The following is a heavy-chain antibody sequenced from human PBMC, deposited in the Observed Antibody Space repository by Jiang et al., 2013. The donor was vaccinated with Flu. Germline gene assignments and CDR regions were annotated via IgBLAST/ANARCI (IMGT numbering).Heavy chain of an antibody. Sequence: VQLVESGGGVVQPGRSLRLSCAASGFTFSSYAMHWVRQAPGKGLEWVAVISYDGSNKYYADSVKGRFTISRDNSKNTLYLQMNSLRAEDTAVYYCARDGGGTMGISGYFDYWGQGTLVTVSS. CDR2: ISYDGSNK. D-gene: IGHD1-14*01. V-gene: IGHV3-30-3*01. CDR1: GFTFSSYA. CDR3: ARDGGGTMGISGYFDY. J-gene: IGHJ4*02.